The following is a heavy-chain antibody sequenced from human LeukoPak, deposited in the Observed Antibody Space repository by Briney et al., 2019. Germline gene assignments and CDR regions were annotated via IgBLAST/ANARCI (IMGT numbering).Heavy chain of an antibody. CDR3: ARELQGDY. CDR2: ISSSSSTI. J-gene: IGHJ4*02. D-gene: IGHD3-10*01. V-gene: IGHV3-48*02. Sequence: GGSLRLSCAASGFTFGNCAMSWVRQAPGKGLEWVSYISSSSSTIYYADSVKGRFTISRDNAKNSLYLQMNSLRDEDTAVYYCARELQGDYWGQGTLVTVSS. CDR1: GFTFGNCA.